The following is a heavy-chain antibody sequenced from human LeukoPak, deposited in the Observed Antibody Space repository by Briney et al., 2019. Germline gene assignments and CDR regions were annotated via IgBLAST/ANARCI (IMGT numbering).Heavy chain of an antibody. CDR2: VVHTGTI. J-gene: IGHJ4*02. D-gene: IGHD3-10*01. Sequence: SETLSLTCTVSGYSFSSGYYWAWIRQPPGKGLEWIGSVVHTGTIYYNPSLKSRVTISADTSKNQFSLRLSSVTAADTAVYYCAIQGSGFHNAPAGDFDYWGQGTLVTVSS. V-gene: IGHV4-38-2*02. CDR3: AIQGSGFHNAPAGDFDY. CDR1: GYSFSSGYY.